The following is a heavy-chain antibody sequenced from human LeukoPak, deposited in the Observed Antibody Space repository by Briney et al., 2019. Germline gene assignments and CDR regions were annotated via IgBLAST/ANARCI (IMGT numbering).Heavy chain of an antibody. CDR2: ISTYNGYT. CDR3: ARSEVAVAVVDY. Sequence: ALVKVSCKASGYTFTRYGISWVRQAPGQGLEWMGWISTYNGYTNFAQKHQARVTMTTDTSTSTAYMDLRSLRSDDTAVYYCARSEVAVAVVDYWGQGTLVTVSS. D-gene: IGHD6-19*01. CDR1: GYTFTRYG. V-gene: IGHV1-18*01. J-gene: IGHJ4*02.